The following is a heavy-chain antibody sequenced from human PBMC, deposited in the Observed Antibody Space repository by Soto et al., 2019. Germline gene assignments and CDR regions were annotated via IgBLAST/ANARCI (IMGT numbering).Heavy chain of an antibody. J-gene: IGHJ5*02. Sequence: GGSLRLSCAASGFTFSSYAMSWVRQAPGKGLEWVSAISGSGGSTYYAGSVKGRFTISRDNSKNTLYLQMNSLRAEDTAVYYCAITITRRGWFDPWGQGTLVTVSS. V-gene: IGHV3-23*01. CDR2: ISGSGGST. CDR3: AITITRRGWFDP. D-gene: IGHD3-16*01. CDR1: GFTFSSYA.